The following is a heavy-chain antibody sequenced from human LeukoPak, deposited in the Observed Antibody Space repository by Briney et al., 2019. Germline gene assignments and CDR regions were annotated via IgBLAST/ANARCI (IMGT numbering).Heavy chain of an antibody. J-gene: IGHJ3*02. Sequence: SETLSLTCTVSGGSISSCYWSWIRQPPGKGLEWIGYIYYSGSTNYNPSLKSRVTISVDTSKNQFSLKLSSVTAADTAVYYCAGTTVTTLHAFDIWGQGTMVTVSS. CDR2: IYYSGST. D-gene: IGHD4-17*01. V-gene: IGHV4-59*01. CDR3: AGTTVTTLHAFDI. CDR1: GGSISSCY.